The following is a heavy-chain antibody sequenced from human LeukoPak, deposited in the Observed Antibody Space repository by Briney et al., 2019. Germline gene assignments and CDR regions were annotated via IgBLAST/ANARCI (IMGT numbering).Heavy chain of an antibody. Sequence: GGSLRLSCTASGFTFGDYAMTWVRQAPGKGLEWLGFIRSKAHGGTTEYAASVKGRFTFPRDDSKSIAYLQMNSLKTEDTAVYYCTRGDWNDDNWGQGTLVTVSS. CDR1: GFTFGDYA. CDR2: IRSKAHGGTT. CDR3: TRGDWNDDN. V-gene: IGHV3-49*04. D-gene: IGHD1-1*01. J-gene: IGHJ4*02.